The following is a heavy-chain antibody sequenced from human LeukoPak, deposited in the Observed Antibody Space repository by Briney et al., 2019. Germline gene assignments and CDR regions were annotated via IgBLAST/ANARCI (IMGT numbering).Heavy chain of an antibody. Sequence: GGSLRLSCAASGFTFSSYGMHWVRQAPGKGLEWVAVISYDGSNKYYADSVKGRFTISRDNSKNTLYLQMNSLRAEDTAVYYRAKAPSWRPTYYGMDVWGQGTTVTVSS. D-gene: IGHD3-3*01. V-gene: IGHV3-30*18. J-gene: IGHJ6*02. CDR1: GFTFSSYG. CDR3: AKAPSWRPTYYGMDV. CDR2: ISYDGSNK.